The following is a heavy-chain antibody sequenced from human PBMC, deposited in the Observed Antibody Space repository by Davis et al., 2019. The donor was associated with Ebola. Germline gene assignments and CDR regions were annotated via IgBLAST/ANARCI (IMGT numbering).Heavy chain of an antibody. CDR2: IYYSGST. CDR3: ARHGGLGYGDYFDY. D-gene: IGHD4-17*01. V-gene: IGHV4-39*01. CDR1: GGSISSSSYY. Sequence: SETLSLTCTVSGGSISSSSYYWGWIRQPPGKGLEWIGSIYYSGSTYYNPSLKSRVTISVDTSKNQFSLKLSSVTAADTAVYYCARHGGLGYGDYFDYWGQGTLVTVS. J-gene: IGHJ4*02.